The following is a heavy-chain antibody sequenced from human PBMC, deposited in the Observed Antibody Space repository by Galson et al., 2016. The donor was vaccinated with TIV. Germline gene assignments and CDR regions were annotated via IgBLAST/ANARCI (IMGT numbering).Heavy chain of an antibody. Sequence: SVKVSCKASGDSFSSHTISWLRQAPGQGLEWMGGIIPMFGITNYAQKFQGRVTITADEFPSTAYMELSSLRYEDTAVYYCARAPDYSGSGSQGYFEYWGQGTLVIVSS. CDR1: GDSFSSHT. CDR3: ARAPDYSGSGSQGYFEY. CDR2: IIPMFGIT. D-gene: IGHD3-10*01. J-gene: IGHJ4*02. V-gene: IGHV1-69*13.